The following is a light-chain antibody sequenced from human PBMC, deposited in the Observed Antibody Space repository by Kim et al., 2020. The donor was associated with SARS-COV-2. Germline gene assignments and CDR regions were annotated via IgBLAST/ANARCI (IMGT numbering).Light chain of an antibody. CDR2: QDT. Sequence: VSPGQTASITCSGDKLGDKYACWYQQKPGQSPVLVIYQDTKRPSGIPERFSGSNSGNTATLTISGTQAMDEADYYCQAWDSSTVVFGGGTQLTVL. J-gene: IGLJ2*01. CDR1: KLGDKY. CDR3: QAWDSSTVV. V-gene: IGLV3-1*01.